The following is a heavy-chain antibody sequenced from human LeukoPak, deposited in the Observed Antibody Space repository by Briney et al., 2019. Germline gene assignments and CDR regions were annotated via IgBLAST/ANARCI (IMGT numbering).Heavy chain of an antibody. CDR3: ASRKGYCSGGSCDDY. D-gene: IGHD2-15*01. CDR1: GGSINSYY. V-gene: IGHV4-59*12. J-gene: IGHJ4*02. CDR2: IYHSGST. Sequence: SETLSLTCSVSGGSINSYYWSWIRQPPGKGLEWIGEIYHSGSTNYNPSLKSRVTISVDKSKNQFSLKLSSVTAADTAVYYCASRKGYCSGGSCDDYWGQGTLVTVSS.